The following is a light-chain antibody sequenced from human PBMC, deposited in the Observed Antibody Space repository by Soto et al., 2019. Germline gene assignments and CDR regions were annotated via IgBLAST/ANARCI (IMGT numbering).Light chain of an antibody. CDR2: GAS. J-gene: IGKJ5*01. CDR1: QSVTSSY. Sequence: EILFTQSPGTLSLSQGERATLSCWASQSVTSSYLAWYQQKPGEAPRILIYGASTRATGIPARFSGRGSGTECTLAISRLQSEDFAVYFCQQYNNWPITFGQGTRLEIK. V-gene: IGKV3-15*01. CDR3: QQYNNWPIT.